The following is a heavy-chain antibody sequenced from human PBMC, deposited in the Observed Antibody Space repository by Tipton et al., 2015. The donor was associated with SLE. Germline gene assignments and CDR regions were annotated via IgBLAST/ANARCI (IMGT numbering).Heavy chain of an antibody. CDR2: IWDDGSQK. D-gene: IGHD2-2*01. J-gene: IGHJ4*02. CDR3: ARDMSTVPAAPFDY. CDR1: GFTFSNYG. V-gene: IGHV3-33*01. Sequence: SLRLSCAASGFTFSNYGMHWVRQAPGKGLEWVAVIWDDGSQKYHADSVKGRFAISRDNSKNTLCLQMNSLRAEDTAFYYCARDMSTVPAAPFDYWGQGTLVTVSS.